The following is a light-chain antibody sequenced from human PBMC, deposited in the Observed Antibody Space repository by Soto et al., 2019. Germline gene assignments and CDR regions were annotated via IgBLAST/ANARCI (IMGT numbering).Light chain of an antibody. Sequence: DIQMTQSHSTLSASVGDRVTITCRASQSISSWLAWYQQKPGKAPKLLIYKASSLESGVPSRFSGSGSGTEFTLTISSLQPDDFATYYCQQYNSYPFTFGPGTKVDI. J-gene: IGKJ3*01. CDR1: QSISSW. CDR3: QQYNSYPFT. CDR2: KAS. V-gene: IGKV1-5*03.